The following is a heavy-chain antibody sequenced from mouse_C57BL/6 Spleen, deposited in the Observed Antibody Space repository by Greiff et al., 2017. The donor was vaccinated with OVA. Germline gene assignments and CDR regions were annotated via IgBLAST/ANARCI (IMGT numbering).Heavy chain of an antibody. J-gene: IGHJ3*01. CDR2: ISRGGSYT. V-gene: IGHV5-6*01. CDR3: ARLGSSYGWFAY. Sequence: EVQLVESGGDLVKPGGSLKLSCAASGFTFSSYGMSWVRQTPDKRLEWVATISRGGSYTYYPDSVKGRFTISRDNAKNTLYLQMSSLKSEDTAMYYCARLGSSYGWFAYWGQGTLVTVSA. D-gene: IGHD1-1*01. CDR1: GFTFSSYG.